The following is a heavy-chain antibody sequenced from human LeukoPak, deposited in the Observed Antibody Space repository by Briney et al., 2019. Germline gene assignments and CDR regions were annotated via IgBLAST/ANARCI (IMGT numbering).Heavy chain of an antibody. CDR2: INHSGST. CDR1: GGSFSGYY. CDR3: ARARLYYDFWSGYHRVFDY. J-gene: IGHJ4*02. D-gene: IGHD3-3*01. Sequence: SETLSLTCAVYGGSFSGYYWSWIRQPPGKGLEWIGEINHSGSTNYNPSLKSRVTISVDTSKNQFSLKLSSVTAADTAVYYCARARLYYDFWSGYHRVFDYWGRGTLVTVSS. V-gene: IGHV4-34*01.